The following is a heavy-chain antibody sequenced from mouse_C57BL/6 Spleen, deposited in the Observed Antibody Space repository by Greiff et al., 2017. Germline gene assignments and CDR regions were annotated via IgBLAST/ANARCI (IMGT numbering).Heavy chain of an antibody. CDR1: GYSITSGYY. CDR3: ARHHGNYYWYFGV. J-gene: IGHJ1*03. V-gene: IGHV3-6*01. CDR2: IRYDGST. D-gene: IGHD2-1*01. Sequence: EVKLQESGPGLVKPSPSLSLTCSVTGYSITSGYYWNWIRQFPENQLEWMGYIRYDGSTNYNPTLKNQISITRDTSKNTFFLKLNSVTTEDTATYYCARHHGNYYWYFGVWGTGATVTVAT.